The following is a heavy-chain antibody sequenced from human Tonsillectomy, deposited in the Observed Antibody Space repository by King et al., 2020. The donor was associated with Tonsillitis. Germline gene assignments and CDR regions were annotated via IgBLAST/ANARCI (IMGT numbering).Heavy chain of an antibody. CDR2: ISAYNGNT. D-gene: IGHD6-19*01. CDR1: GYTFTSYG. V-gene: IGHV1-18*01. Sequence: VQLVESGAEVKKPGASVKVSCKASGYTFTSYGITWVRQAPGQGLEWMGWISAYNGNTNYAQKVQGRVTMTTDTSTSTAYMELRRLRSDDTVVYYCARVLAVAGYNWFDPWGEGTLVTVSS. J-gene: IGHJ5*02. CDR3: ARVLAVAGYNWFDP.